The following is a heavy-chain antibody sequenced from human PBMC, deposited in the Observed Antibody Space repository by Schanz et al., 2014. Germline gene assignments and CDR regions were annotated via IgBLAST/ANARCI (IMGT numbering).Heavy chain of an antibody. CDR3: ARSGVDV. V-gene: IGHV3-21*01. J-gene: IGHJ6*02. D-gene: IGHD3-10*01. CDR2: ITGGSTTYT. Sequence: VQLVESGGGVVRPGRSLRLSCAASGFTFDDYAMNWVRQAPGKGLEWVSCITGGSTTYTYYADSVRGRFTISRDNAKSSVYLQMNSLRAEDTAVYYCARSGVDVWGQGTTVTVSS. CDR1: GFTFDDYA.